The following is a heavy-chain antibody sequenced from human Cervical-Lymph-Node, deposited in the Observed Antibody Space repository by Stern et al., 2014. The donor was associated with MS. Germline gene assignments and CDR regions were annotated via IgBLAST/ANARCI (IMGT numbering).Heavy chain of an antibody. CDR3: ATHAPGVVPAALDY. CDR2: IYWDDSK. Sequence: QITLKESGQTLVKPTQTLTLTCTFSGFSLSTSGVGVGWIRQPPGKALEWLEFIYWDDSKRYSPSLKNRLTITKDTSKNQVVLTMNNMDPVDTATFYCATHAPGVVPAALDYWGQGTLVTVS. J-gene: IGHJ4*02. CDR1: GFSLSTSGVG. V-gene: IGHV2-5*02. D-gene: IGHD2-2*01.